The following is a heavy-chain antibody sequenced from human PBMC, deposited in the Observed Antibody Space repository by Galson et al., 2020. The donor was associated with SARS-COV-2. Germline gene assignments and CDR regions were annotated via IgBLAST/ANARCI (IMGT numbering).Heavy chain of an antibody. Sequence: ASVKVSCKASGYTITSYAMHWVRQAPGQRLEGMGWINAGNGNTKYSQKFQGRVTITRDTSASTAYMELSSLRSEDTAVYYCASVWGAPPRIAAAELYAFDIWGQGTMVTVSS. V-gene: IGHV1-3*01. CDR3: ASVWGAPPRIAAAELYAFDI. CDR2: INAGNGNT. J-gene: IGHJ3*02. D-gene: IGHD6-13*01. CDR1: GYTITSYA.